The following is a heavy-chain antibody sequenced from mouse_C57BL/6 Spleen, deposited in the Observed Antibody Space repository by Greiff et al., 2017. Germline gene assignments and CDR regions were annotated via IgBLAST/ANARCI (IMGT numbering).Heavy chain of an antibody. CDR1: GYTFTSYW. D-gene: IGHD2-4*01. J-gene: IGHJ2*01. CDR2: IDPSDSYT. CDR3: ARPPIYYDDDGFDY. Sequence: QVQLQQPGAELVRPGTSVKLSCKASGYTFTSYWMHWVKQRPGQGLEWLGVIDPSDSYTNYNQKFKGKATLTVDTSSSTAYMQLSSLTSEDSAVYYCARPPIYYDDDGFDYWGQGTTLTVSS. V-gene: IGHV1-59*01.